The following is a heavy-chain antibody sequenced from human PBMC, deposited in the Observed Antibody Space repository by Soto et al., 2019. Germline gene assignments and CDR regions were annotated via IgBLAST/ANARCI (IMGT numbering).Heavy chain of an antibody. CDR3: AKTGGYYCSGGSCYSAFDY. D-gene: IGHD2-15*01. CDR1: GFTFSSYA. Sequence: GGSLRLSCAASGFTFSSYAMSWVRQAPGKGLEWVSAISGSGGSTYYADSVKGRFTISRDNSKNTRYLQMNSLRAEDTAVYYCAKTGGYYCSGGSCYSAFDYWGQGTLVTVSS. J-gene: IGHJ4*02. V-gene: IGHV3-23*01. CDR2: ISGSGGST.